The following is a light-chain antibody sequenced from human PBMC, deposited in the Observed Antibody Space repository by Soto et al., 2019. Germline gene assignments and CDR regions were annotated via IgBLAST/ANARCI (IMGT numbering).Light chain of an antibody. J-gene: IGKJ1*01. V-gene: IGKV1-5*01. CDR3: QEYTTYSRT. CDR2: DVS. CDR1: QSISSW. Sequence: DIQMTQSPSTLSASVGDRVTITCRASQSISSWLAWYQQKPGKAPKVLIYDVSTLDSGVPSRFSGGGSGTAFTLTITSLQPDDFATYYCQEYTTYSRTFGQGTKVEVK.